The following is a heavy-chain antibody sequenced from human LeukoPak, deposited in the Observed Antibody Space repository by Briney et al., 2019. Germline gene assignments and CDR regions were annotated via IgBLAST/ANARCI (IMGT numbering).Heavy chain of an antibody. CDR1: GGSISNYY. CDR3: ARGVYIAAAQYGY. D-gene: IGHD6-13*01. J-gene: IGHJ4*02. V-gene: IGHV4-59*01. CDR2: IYYSGTT. Sequence: SETLSFTCTVSGGSISNYYSSWIRQPPGKGLEWIGYIYYSGTTNYNPSLKSRVTISVDTSKNQFSLKLNSVTAADTAVYYCARGVYIAAAQYGYWGQGTLVTVSS.